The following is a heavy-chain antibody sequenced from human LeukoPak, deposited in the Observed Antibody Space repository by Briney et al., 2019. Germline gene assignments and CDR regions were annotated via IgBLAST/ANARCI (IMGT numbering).Heavy chain of an antibody. CDR1: GGSISSSSYY. Sequence: SGTLSLTCTVSGGSISSSSYYWGWIRQPPGKGLEWIGSIYYSGSTYYNPSLKSRVTISEDTSKNQFSLKLSSVTAADTAVYYCARGRYNYALEDYFDYWGQGTLVSVSS. J-gene: IGHJ4*02. CDR3: ARGRYNYALEDYFDY. D-gene: IGHD5-18*01. CDR2: IYYSGST. V-gene: IGHV4-39*07.